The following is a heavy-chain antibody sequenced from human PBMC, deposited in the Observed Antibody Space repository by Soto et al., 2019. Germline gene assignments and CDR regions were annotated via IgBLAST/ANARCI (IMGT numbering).Heavy chain of an antibody. J-gene: IGHJ4*02. CDR1: GGSTSSDNY. V-gene: IGHV4-30-4*01. CDR2: IYYSGNT. D-gene: IGHD3-16*01. CDR3: AREGGESSDGLYYFDS. Sequence: PSETLSLTCTVSGGSTSSDNYWSWIRQPPGKGLEWIGHIYYSGNTDYNPSLKSRLAISKDTSKNQFSLKLSSVTAADTAVYFCAREGGESSDGLYYFDSWGQGSLVTVSS.